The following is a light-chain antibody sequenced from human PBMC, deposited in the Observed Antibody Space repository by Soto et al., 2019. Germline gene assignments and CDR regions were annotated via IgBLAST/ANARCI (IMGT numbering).Light chain of an antibody. V-gene: IGKV3-15*01. CDR2: DTS. CDR1: QSVSRK. J-gene: IGKJ5*01. Sequence: ILMTQSLATVSVSQGEKATLSCRASQSVSRKLAWNRHKPGQVPRLIIYDTSTRAADIPARFSGSGSGTDFTLTISSLQSEDFAVYYCQQYNHWRSISFGQGTRLEIK. CDR3: QQYNHWRSIS.